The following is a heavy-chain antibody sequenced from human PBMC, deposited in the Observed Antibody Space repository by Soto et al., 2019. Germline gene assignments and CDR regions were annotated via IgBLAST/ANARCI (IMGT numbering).Heavy chain of an antibody. CDR3: AREWGYYDSSGYYLREYFQH. J-gene: IGHJ1*01. CDR2: ISYDGSNK. CDR1: GFTFSSYA. D-gene: IGHD3-22*01. Sequence: QVQLVESGGGVVQPGRSLRLSCAASGFTFSSYAMHWVRQAPGKGLEWVAVISYDGSNKYYADSVKGRFTISRDNPKNTLYLQMNSLRAEETAVYYCAREWGYYDSSGYYLREYFQHWGQGTLVTVSS. V-gene: IGHV3-30-3*01.